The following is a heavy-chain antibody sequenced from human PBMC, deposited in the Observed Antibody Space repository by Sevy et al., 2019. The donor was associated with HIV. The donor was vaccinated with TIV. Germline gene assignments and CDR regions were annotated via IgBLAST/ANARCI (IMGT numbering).Heavy chain of an antibody. CDR2: ISFDGRNK. CDR1: GFTFADHA. J-gene: IGHJ4*02. CDR3: ARDHCTDGACFRSGYFDY. V-gene: IGHV3-30*04. Sequence: GGSLRLSCAASGFTFADHAFHWVRQAPGKGLEWVAIISFDGRNKRLAESVKGRFTISRDDSKNTVYLQMTSLRPEDTAVYCCARDHCTDGACFRSGYFDYWGQGTLVTVSS. D-gene: IGHD2-8*01.